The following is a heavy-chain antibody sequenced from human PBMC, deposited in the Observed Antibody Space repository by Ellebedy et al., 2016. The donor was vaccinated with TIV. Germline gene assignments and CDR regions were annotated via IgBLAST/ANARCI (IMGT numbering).Heavy chain of an antibody. CDR2: INPNSGGT. Sequence: AASVKVSCKASGYTFTGYYMHWVRQAPGQGLEWMGWINPNSGGTNYAQKFQGWVTMTRDTSISTAYMELSRLRSDDTAVYYCATASPLGRYYGSGTRANYGMDVWGQGTTVTVSS. J-gene: IGHJ6*02. V-gene: IGHV1-2*04. CDR3: ATASPLGRYYGSGTRANYGMDV. D-gene: IGHD3-10*01. CDR1: GYTFTGYY.